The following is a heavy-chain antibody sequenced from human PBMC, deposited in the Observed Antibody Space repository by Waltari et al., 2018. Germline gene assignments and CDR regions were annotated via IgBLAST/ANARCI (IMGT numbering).Heavy chain of an antibody. CDR1: GGSISSYY. CDR3: AGRTAGRTYCCDY. V-gene: IGHV4-4*07. CDR2: IDSSGSS. J-gene: IGHJ4*02. Sequence: QVQLQESGPGLVKPSETLSPTCTVSGGSISSYYWSWIRRAAGKGLEWSGRIDSSGSSNYNPCHQSRVSISVATSKNVFSLKLSAGTTADAAVYYCAGRTAGRTYCCDYWGQGTLVTVSS. D-gene: IGHD1-26*01.